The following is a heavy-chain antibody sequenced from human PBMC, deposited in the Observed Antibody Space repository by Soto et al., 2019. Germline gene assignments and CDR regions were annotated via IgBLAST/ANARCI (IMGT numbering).Heavy chain of an antibody. CDR1: GFTFRTYG. CDR3: AKGGGYTYGTNDAFDI. CDR2: ISDDGKNK. Sequence: QVQLMESGGGVVHPGRSLRLSCAASGFTFRTYGMHWVRQAPGKGLAWVAVISDDGKNKYNIASVEGRFTISRDNSKNTLFLQMNGLRTEDTAVYYCAKGGGYTYGTNDAFDIWGPGTMVTVSA. J-gene: IGHJ3*02. D-gene: IGHD5-18*01. V-gene: IGHV3-30*18.